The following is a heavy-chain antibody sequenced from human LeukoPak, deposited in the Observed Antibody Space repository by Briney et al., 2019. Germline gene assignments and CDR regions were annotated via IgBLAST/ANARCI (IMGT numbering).Heavy chain of an antibody. D-gene: IGHD3-16*02. CDR1: GFTFSSCA. CDR2: ISSSSSYI. V-gene: IGHV3-21*01. J-gene: IGHJ4*02. Sequence: GGSLRLSCAASGFTFSSCAMGWVRQAPGKGLEWVSSISSSSSYIYYADSVKGRFTISRDNAKNSLYLQMNSLRAEDTAVYYCARDSTPMITFGGVIAQLYYFDYWGQGTLVTVSS. CDR3: ARDSTPMITFGGVIAQLYYFDY.